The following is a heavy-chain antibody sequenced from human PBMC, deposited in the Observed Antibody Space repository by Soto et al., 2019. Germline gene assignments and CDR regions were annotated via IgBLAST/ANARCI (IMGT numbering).Heavy chain of an antibody. Sequence: ASVKVSCKASGYTFTSYAMHWVRQAPGQRLEWMGWINAGNGNTKYSQKLQGRVTITRDTSASTAYMELSSLRSEDTAVYYFAAPGGCTNGVCYTGDAFDIWGQGTMVTVSS. D-gene: IGHD2-8*01. CDR3: AAPGGCTNGVCYTGDAFDI. V-gene: IGHV1-3*01. J-gene: IGHJ3*02. CDR1: GYTFTSYA. CDR2: INAGNGNT.